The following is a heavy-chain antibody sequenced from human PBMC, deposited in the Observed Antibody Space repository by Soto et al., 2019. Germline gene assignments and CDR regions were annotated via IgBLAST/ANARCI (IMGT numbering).Heavy chain of an antibody. V-gene: IGHV3-7*03. CDR2: IKEDGTEK. CDR1: GITTSTYW. J-gene: IGHJ4*02. CDR3: ITGDHADF. Sequence: VGSLRLSCAASGITTSTYWMGWFRQAPGRGLEWVATIKEDGTEKYYMESLKGRFTISRDNAVNSLYLQMSSLRAEDTAVYFCITGDHADFWGPGTLVTVSS. D-gene: IGHD7-27*01.